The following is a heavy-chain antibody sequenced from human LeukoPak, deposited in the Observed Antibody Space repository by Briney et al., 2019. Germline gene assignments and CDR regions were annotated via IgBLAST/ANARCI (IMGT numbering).Heavy chain of an antibody. CDR2: IYYSGST. CDR3: AGDPGIVVVPAYENAFDI. J-gene: IGHJ3*02. Sequence: SETLSLTRTVSGGSISSSSYYWGWIRQPPGKGLEWIGSIYYSGSTYYNPSLKSRVTISVDTSRNQFSLKLSSVTAADTAVYYCAGDPGIVVVPAYENAFDIWGQGTMVTVSS. CDR1: GGSISSSSYY. V-gene: IGHV4-39*07. D-gene: IGHD2-2*01.